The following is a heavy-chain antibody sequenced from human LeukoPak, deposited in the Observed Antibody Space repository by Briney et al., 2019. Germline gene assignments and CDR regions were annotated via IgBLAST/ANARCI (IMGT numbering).Heavy chain of an antibody. CDR2: ISSTSDHR. V-gene: IGHV3-21*01. CDR3: AREGPLQWLRSLTIPYHFDY. CDR1: GFTFSDYS. J-gene: IGHJ4*02. Sequence: GGSLRLSCAASGFTFSDYSMNWVRQAPGKGLEWVSSISSTSDHRYYTDSLKGRFTISRDNAKNSLYLQMNSLRPDDTAVYFCAREGPLQWLRSLTIPYHFDYWGRGTLVTVSS. D-gene: IGHD6-19*01.